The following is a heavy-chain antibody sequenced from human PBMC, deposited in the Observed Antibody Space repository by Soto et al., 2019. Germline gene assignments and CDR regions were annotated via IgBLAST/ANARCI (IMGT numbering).Heavy chain of an antibody. CDR2: ISGSGGST. V-gene: IGHV3-23*01. CDR3: ANSPVLAGWGLLNYYYGMDV. CDR1: GFTFSSYA. Sequence: EVQLLESGGGLVQPGGSLRLSCAASGFTFSSYAMSWVRQAPGKGLEWVSAISGSGGSTYYADSVKGRFTISRDNSKNTLYLQMNSRRAEDTAVYYCANSPVLAGWGLLNYYYGMDVWGQGTTVTVSS. J-gene: IGHJ6*02. D-gene: IGHD2-21*01.